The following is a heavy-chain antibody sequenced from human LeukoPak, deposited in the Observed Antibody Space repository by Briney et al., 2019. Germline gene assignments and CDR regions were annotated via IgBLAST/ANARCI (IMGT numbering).Heavy chain of an antibody. CDR2: IKQDGSEK. D-gene: IGHD2-8*01. CDR3: ARWGALMVYALYYFDY. CDR1: GFTFSSYW. J-gene: IGHJ4*02. V-gene: IGHV3-7*01. Sequence: PGGSLRLSCAASGFTFSSYWMSWVRQAPGKGLEWVVNIKQDGSEKYYVDSVKGRFTISRDNAKNSLYLQMNSLRAEDTAVYYCARWGALMVYALYYFDYWGQGTLVTVSS.